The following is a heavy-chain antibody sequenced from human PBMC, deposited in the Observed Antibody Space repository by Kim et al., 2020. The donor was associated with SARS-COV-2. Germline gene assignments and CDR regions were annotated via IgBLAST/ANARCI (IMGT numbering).Heavy chain of an antibody. J-gene: IGHJ6*02. V-gene: IGHV3-49*02. Sequence: KGRFTISRDDSKSIAYLQMNSLKTEDTAVYYCTRWDPDYYGSGYYYGMDVWGQGTTVTVSS. CDR3: TRWDPDYYGSGYYYGMDV. D-gene: IGHD3-10*01.